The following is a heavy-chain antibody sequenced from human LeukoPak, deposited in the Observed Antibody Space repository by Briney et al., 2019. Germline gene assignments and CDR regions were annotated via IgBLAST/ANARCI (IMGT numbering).Heavy chain of an antibody. CDR2: TSSYNGKT. CDR3: ARDPPREATIWAFDI. V-gene: IGHV1-18*03. J-gene: IGHJ3*02. D-gene: IGHD2-21*01. Sequence: ASVKVSCKAFGYTFTNYGITWVRPAPGQGLEWMGWTSSYNGKTNYVQKFQGKVAMTADPSTNTAYMELRSLRSDDMAVYYCARDPPREATIWAFDIWGQGTMVTVSS. CDR1: GYTFTNYG.